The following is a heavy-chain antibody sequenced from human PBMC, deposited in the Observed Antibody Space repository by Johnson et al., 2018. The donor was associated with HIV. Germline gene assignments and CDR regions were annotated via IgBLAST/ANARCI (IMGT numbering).Heavy chain of an antibody. J-gene: IGHJ3*02. D-gene: IGHD2-21*01. CDR2: ISYDGSNK. Sequence: QVQLVESGGGVVQPGRSLRLSCAASGFTFSSYAMHWVRQAPGKGLEWVAVISYDGSNKYYVDSVKGRFPISRDNSRNTLYLQMNSLRAEDTALYYCAKSIVVVIAGNNDDAFDIWGQGTRVTVSS. CDR3: AKSIVVVIAGNNDDAFDI. V-gene: IGHV3-30-3*02. CDR1: GFTFSSYA.